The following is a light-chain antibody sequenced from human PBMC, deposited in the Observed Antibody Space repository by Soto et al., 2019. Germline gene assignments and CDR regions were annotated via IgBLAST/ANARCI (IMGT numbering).Light chain of an antibody. CDR3: QQLNSYPPIT. Sequence: IQLTQSPSSLSASVGDRVTITCRSSQGISSYLAWYQQKPGKAPKLLIYAASTLQSGVPSRFSGSGSGTDFNLPISSLQPEDFATYYCQQLNSYPPITFCQGTRLEIK. V-gene: IGKV1-9*01. CDR2: AAS. J-gene: IGKJ5*01. CDR1: QGISSY.